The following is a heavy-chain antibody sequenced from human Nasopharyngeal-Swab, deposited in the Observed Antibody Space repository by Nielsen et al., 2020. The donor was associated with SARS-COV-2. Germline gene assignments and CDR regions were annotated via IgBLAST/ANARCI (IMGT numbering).Heavy chain of an antibody. J-gene: IGHJ4*02. CDR3: ARDIEEWLVVPSLSFDY. D-gene: IGHD3-3*01. V-gene: IGHV1-18*01. CDR2: ISVYNADT. Sequence: WVRQAPGQGLEWMGWISVYNADTNYAQKLQGRVSMTTDTSTSTAYMELRSLRSDGTAVYYCARDIEEWLVVPSLSFDYWGQGTLVTVSS.